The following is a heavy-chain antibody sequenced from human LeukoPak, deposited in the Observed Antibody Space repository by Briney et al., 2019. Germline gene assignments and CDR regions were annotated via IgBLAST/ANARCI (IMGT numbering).Heavy chain of an antibody. V-gene: IGHV3-48*01. D-gene: IGHD2-15*01. Sequence: GGSLRLSCAASGFSVGRYYMTWVRQAPGKGLEWVSYISSRSTTIHYADSVKGRFTISRDNAKNSVYLQMNSLRADDTAVYYCALLAYCSGGNCYTFDYWGQGALVTVSS. J-gene: IGHJ4*02. CDR3: ALLAYCSGGNCYTFDY. CDR2: ISSRSTTI. CDR1: GFSVGRYY.